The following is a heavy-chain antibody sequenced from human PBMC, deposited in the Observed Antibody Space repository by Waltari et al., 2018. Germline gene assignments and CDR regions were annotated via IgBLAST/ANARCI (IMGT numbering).Heavy chain of an antibody. V-gene: IGHV3-73*01. D-gene: IGHD3-10*01. CDR3: TTGMFTLTGDSGMFDH. Sequence: VQMVASGGGLVQPGASLKLACAVSGFTFSGAAIDRVRQASGKGLEWLGRIRSKTNNYETIYAASVKGRFSFSREDSTSTAYLQMNNVTTEDTALYYCTTGMFTLTGDSGMFDHWGQGTRVTVSS. CDR1: GFTFSGAA. J-gene: IGHJ4*02. CDR2: IRSKTNNYET.